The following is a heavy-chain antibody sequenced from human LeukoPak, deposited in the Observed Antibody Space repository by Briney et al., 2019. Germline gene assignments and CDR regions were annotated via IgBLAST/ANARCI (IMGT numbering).Heavy chain of an antibody. D-gene: IGHD3-3*01. Sequence: GGSLRLSCAASGFTFNTYEMNWVRQAPGKGLEWVSYISSSGSTKYYADSVKGRFTISRDNAKNSLFLQMNSLGAEDTAVYYCARVLFGYYGVDVWGQGTTVTVSS. V-gene: IGHV3-48*03. CDR3: ARVLFGYYGVDV. J-gene: IGHJ6*02. CDR1: GFTFNTYE. CDR2: ISSSGSTK.